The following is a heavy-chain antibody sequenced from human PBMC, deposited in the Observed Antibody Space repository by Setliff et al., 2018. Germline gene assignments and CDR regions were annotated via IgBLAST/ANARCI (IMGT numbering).Heavy chain of an antibody. CDR1: GFSFTDFW. J-gene: IGHJ5*02. V-gene: IGHV5-51*01. Sequence: GESLKISCKGSGFSFTDFWIGWVRQMPGKGLEWMGLIYAGDSDTRYNPSFQGRVTMSADKSINTAYLQWSSQKASDTAIYYCARQKSTGSGNNWFDPWGQGTLVTVSS. CDR3: ARQKSTGSGNNWFDP. CDR2: IYAGDSDT. D-gene: IGHD3-10*01.